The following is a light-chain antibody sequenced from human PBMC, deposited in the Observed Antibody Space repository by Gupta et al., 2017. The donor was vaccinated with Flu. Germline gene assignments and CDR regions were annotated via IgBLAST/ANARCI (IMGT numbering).Light chain of an antibody. J-gene: IGKJ5*01. CDR2: WAS. CDR1: KNIVNRFNNKEY. V-gene: IGKV4-1*01. Sequence: SLGERATINRKPSKNIVNRFNNKEYLAWYQQKPGQPTKLLLDWASTRESGVPDRCRGSGSGKDFTLTISSLQADDVGIYYCQQYISTPPTFGQGTRLEI. CDR3: QQYISTPPT.